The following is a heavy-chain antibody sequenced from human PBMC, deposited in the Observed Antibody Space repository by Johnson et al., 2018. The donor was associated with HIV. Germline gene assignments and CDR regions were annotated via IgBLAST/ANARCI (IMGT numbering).Heavy chain of an antibody. Sequence: QVQLVESGGGVVQPGRSLRLSCAASGFTFSSYTMHWVRQAPGKGLEWVALISYDGSNKYYADSVKGRFTISRDNSKNTLYLQMNSLRAEDTAVFYCARTRQGAFDIWGQGTMVTVSS. CDR2: ISYDGSNK. CDR3: ARTRQGAFDI. J-gene: IGHJ3*02. CDR1: GFTFSSYT. V-gene: IGHV3-30-3*01.